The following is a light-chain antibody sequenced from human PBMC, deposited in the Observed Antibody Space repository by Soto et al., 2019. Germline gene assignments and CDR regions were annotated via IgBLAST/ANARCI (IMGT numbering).Light chain of an antibody. J-gene: IGKJ1*01. CDR2: DVS. CDR3: QQYDSYRT. V-gene: IGKV1-5*01. CDR1: QNVTTW. Sequence: DIRMTQSPSTLSASVGDRVTITCRASQNVTTWLAWYQHKPGKAPKLLLYDVSNLESGVPSRFSGSGSGTEFTLTISSLQSDDFATYFCQQYDSYRTFGQGTKVEIK.